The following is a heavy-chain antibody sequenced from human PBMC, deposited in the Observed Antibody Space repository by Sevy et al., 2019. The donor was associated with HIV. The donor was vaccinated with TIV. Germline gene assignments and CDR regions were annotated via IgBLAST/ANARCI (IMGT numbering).Heavy chain of an antibody. CDR1: GGSISGYY. V-gene: IGHV4-59*01. D-gene: IGHD4-4*01. Sequence: SETLSLTCTVSGGSISGYYWSWIRQPPGKGLEWIGYIYYSGRTDYNPSLKSRVIISQDTSKNQFSLKLTSVTAADTAVYFCARAYSNYYYAMDVWGQGTTVTVSS. CDR3: ARAYSNYYYAMDV. CDR2: IYYSGRT. J-gene: IGHJ6*02.